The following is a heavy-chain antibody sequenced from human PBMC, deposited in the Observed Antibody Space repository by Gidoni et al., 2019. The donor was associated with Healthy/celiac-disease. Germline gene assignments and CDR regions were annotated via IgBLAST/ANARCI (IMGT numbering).Heavy chain of an antibody. CDR2: IYPGDSDT. CDR3: ARQQQDDYGDYGWFDP. V-gene: IGHV5-51*01. Sequence: ESLKISCKGSGYSFTSYWIGWVRQMPGKGLEWMGIIYPGDSDTRYSPSFQGQVTISADKSISTADLQWSSLKASDTAMYYCARQQQDDYGDYGWFDPWGQGTLVTVSS. J-gene: IGHJ5*02. D-gene: IGHD4-17*01. CDR1: GYSFTSYW.